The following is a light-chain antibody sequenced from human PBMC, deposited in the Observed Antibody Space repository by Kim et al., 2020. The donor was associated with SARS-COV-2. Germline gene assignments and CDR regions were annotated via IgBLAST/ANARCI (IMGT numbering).Light chain of an antibody. CDR1: QSVSSN. CDR2: GAS. CDR3: QQYNNWPPVT. J-gene: IGKJ4*01. V-gene: IGKV3-15*01. Sequence: SPGESATLSCRASQSVSSNLSWYHQKPGQAPRLLIYGASTRATGIPARFSGSGSGTEFTLTISSLQSEDFAVYYCQQYNNWPPVTFGGGTKVDIK.